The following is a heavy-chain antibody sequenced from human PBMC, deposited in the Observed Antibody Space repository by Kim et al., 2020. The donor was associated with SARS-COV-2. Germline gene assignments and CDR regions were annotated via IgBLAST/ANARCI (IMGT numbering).Heavy chain of an antibody. CDR3: TRADY. CDR2: SNAYGGTT. V-gene: IGHV3-49*02. Sequence: SNAYGGTTEYAESVKGRFTISRNDSKSIAYLQMNSLNTEDTAVYYCTRADYWGQGTLVTVSS. J-gene: IGHJ4*02.